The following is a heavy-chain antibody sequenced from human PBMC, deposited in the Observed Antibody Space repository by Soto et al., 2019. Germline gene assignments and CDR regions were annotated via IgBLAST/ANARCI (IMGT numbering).Heavy chain of an antibody. CDR3: ARSTIAAPDVGYYYGMDV. D-gene: IGHD6-13*01. V-gene: IGHV1-2*04. J-gene: IGHJ6*02. Sequence: ASVKVSCKASGYTFTGYYMHWVRQAPGQGLEWMGWINPNSGGTNYAQKFQGWVTTTRDTSISTAYMELSRLRSDDTAVYYCARSTIAAPDVGYYYGMDVWGQGTTVTVAS. CDR1: GYTFTGYY. CDR2: INPNSGGT.